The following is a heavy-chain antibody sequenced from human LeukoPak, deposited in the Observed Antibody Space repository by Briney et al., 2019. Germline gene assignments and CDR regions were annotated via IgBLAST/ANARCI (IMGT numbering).Heavy chain of an antibody. CDR1: GFTFDGYA. J-gene: IGHJ4*02. CDR3: AKDQGVGRMGYYFDY. D-gene: IGHD1-14*01. CDR2: ISWNSGSI. Sequence: GGSLRLSCAASGFTFDGYAMHWVRQAPGKGLEWVSGISWNSGSIGYADSVKGRFTISRDNAKNSLYLQMNGLGAEDTALYYCAKDQGVGRMGYYFDYWGKGTLVTVSS. V-gene: IGHV3-9*01.